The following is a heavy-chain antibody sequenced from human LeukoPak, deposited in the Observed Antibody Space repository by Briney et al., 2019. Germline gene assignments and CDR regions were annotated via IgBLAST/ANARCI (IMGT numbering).Heavy chain of an antibody. Sequence: SVKVSCKASGGTFISYAISWVRQAPGQGLEWMGGIIPIFGTANYAQKFQGRVTITADKSTSTAYMELSSLRSEDTAVYYCARGPRGYYYYGMGVWGKGTTVTVSS. CDR2: IIPIFGTA. V-gene: IGHV1-69*06. D-gene: IGHD3-10*01. J-gene: IGHJ6*04. CDR3: ARGPRGYYYYGMGV. CDR1: GGTFISYA.